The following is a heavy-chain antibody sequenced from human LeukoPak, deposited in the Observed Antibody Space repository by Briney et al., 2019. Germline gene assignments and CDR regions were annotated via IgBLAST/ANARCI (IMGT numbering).Heavy chain of an antibody. CDR3: AREKSAMADY. V-gene: IGHV4-4*07. J-gene: IGHJ4*02. D-gene: IGHD5-18*01. Sequence: SETLSLTCTVSGGSISSYYWSWIRQPAGMGLEWIGRIHTSGSTNYNPSLKSRVTMSVDTSKNQFSLKLSSVTAADTAVYYCAREKSAMADYWGQGTLVTVSS. CDR1: GGSISSYY. CDR2: IHTSGST.